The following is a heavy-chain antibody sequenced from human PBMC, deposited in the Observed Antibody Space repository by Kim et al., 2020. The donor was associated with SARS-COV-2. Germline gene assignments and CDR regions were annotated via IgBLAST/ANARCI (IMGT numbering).Heavy chain of an antibody. Sequence: SETLSLTCTVSGGSISSGGYYWSWIRQHPGKGLEWIGYIYYSGSTYYNPSLKSRVTISVDTSKNQFSLKLSSVTAADTAVYYCARGTYYDFWSGYYNNWFDPWGQGTLVTVSS. J-gene: IGHJ5*02. D-gene: IGHD3-3*01. CDR2: IYYSGST. CDR3: ARGTYYDFWSGYYNNWFDP. V-gene: IGHV4-31*03. CDR1: GGSISSGGYY.